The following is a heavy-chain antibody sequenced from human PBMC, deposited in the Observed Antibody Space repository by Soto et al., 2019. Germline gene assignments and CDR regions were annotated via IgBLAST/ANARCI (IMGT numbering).Heavy chain of an antibody. CDR3: ARHQYYDSSPKGLTY. CDR2: INPSGGRT. CDR1: GHTLTSYY. V-gene: IGHV1-46*03. D-gene: IGHD3-22*01. J-gene: IGHJ4*01. Sequence: ASVKVSCKSSGHTLTSYYIHWVRLAPGQGLEWMGSINPSGGRTTYAQEFQGRVSMTGDTSTSTVYMELRSLRSEDTAIYYCARHQYYDSSPKGLTYWGQGTLVTVS.